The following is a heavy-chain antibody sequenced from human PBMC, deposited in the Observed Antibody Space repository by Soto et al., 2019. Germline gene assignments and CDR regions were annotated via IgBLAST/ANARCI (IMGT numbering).Heavy chain of an antibody. CDR3: ASDYSGYSADPEYYGVEV. Sequence: XTLXLTCSXXXXSVTLTRDDXGWIRPPPGKGLEWIGNVYYSGSTNYNPSLKSRVTISVDTSKNQFSVRLKSVTAADTAVYYCASDYSGYSADPEYYGVEVWGQGTTVTVSS. CDR1: XXSVTLTRDD. CDR2: VYYSGST. J-gene: IGHJ6*02. V-gene: IGHV4-39*01. D-gene: IGHD3-22*01.